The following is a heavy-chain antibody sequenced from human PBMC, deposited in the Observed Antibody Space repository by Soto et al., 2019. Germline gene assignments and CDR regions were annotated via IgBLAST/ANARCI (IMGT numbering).Heavy chain of an antibody. CDR2: IYSSGNT. D-gene: IGHD2-15*01. CDR1: GGSISNYY. CDR3: ARRHVVVVSATRGDAFDI. J-gene: IGHJ3*02. Sequence: PSETLSLTCAVSGGSISNYYWTWIRQSPGKGLEWIGFIYSSGNTKYNPSLTSRVTISLDTSKSHFSLRLTSVTAADTAVYYCARRHVVVVSATRGDAFDIWGQGTMVTVSS. V-gene: IGHV4-59*08.